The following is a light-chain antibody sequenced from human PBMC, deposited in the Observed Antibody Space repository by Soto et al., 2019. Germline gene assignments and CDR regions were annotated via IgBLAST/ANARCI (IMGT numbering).Light chain of an antibody. J-gene: IGKJ1*01. Sequence: EIVMTQSPATLSVSPGERATLSCRASQSVSTNLAWYHQKPGQAPRLLIYGASTRATGIPARFSGSGSGTEFTLSISSLKSEDFAVYYCQQYNDWPRTFGQGTKVDIK. CDR2: GAS. CDR3: QQYNDWPRT. V-gene: IGKV3-15*01. CDR1: QSVSTN.